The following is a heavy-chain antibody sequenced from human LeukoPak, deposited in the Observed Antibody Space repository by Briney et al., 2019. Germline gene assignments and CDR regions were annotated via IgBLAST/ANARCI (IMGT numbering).Heavy chain of an antibody. CDR1: GFTFSSYA. CDR2: ISGSGGST. V-gene: IGHV3-23*01. D-gene: IGHD1-26*01. Sequence: GGSLRLSCAASGFTFSSYAMSWVRQAPGKGLEWVSAISGSGGSTYYADSVKGRFTISRDNSKNMLYLQMNSLRAEDTAVYYCAKYIVGATKGYFDYWGQGTLVTVSS. CDR3: AKYIVGATKGYFDY. J-gene: IGHJ4*02.